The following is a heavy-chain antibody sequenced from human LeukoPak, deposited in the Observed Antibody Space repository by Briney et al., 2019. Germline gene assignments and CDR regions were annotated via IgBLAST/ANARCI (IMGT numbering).Heavy chain of an antibody. V-gene: IGHV3-48*04. J-gene: IGHJ4*02. D-gene: IGHD6-19*01. CDR3: ARDPGYSSGWFDY. CDR2: ISTSSSTI. CDR1: GFTFSSYS. Sequence: GGSLRLSCAASGFTFSSYSMNWARQAPGKGLECVSYISTSSSTIYYADSVKGRFTISRDNAKNSLYLQMNSLRAEDTAVYYCARDPGYSSGWFDYWGQGTLVTVSS.